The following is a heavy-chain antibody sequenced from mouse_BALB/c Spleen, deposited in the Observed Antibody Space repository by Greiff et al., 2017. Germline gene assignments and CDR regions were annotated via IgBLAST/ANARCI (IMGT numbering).Heavy chain of an antibody. CDR3: ARDRDDGYYSD. J-gene: IGHJ2*01. V-gene: IGHV3-6*02. D-gene: IGHD2-3*01. CDR2: ISYDGSN. Sequence: EVQVVESGPGLVKPSQSLSLTCSVTGYSITSGYYWNWIRQFPGNKLEWMGYISYDGSNNYNPSLKNRITITRDTSTYQFFLKLNSVTTEDTATYYCARDRDDGYYSDWGQGTTVTVSS. CDR1: GYSITSGYY.